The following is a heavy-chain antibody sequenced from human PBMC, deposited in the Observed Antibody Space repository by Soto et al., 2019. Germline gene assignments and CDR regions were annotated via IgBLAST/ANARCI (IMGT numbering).Heavy chain of an antibody. CDR2: IRSKANSYAT. V-gene: IGHV3-73*02. CDR3: MRGMDV. CDR1: GFTFSGSA. Sequence: EVQLVESGGGLVQPGGSLKLSCAASGFTFSGSAMHWVRQASGKGLEWVGRIRSKANSYATAYDASVKGRFTISRDDSKNTAYLQMNSLKTEDTAVYYCMRGMDVWGQGTTVTVSS. J-gene: IGHJ6*02.